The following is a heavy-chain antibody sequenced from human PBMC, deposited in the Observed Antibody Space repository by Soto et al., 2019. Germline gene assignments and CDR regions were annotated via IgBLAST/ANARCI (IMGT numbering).Heavy chain of an antibody. CDR3: ARSIDSTGYYFSNC. Sequence: PSETLSLTCTVSGGSISSYYWSWIRQSPGKGLEWIGYIHYSGSTNYNLSLKSRVTMSVDTSRNQFSLKLSSVTAADTAVYYCARSIDSTGYYFSNCWGQGTLVTVSS. J-gene: IGHJ4*02. CDR2: IHYSGST. CDR1: GGSISSYY. V-gene: IGHV4-59*01. D-gene: IGHD3-22*01.